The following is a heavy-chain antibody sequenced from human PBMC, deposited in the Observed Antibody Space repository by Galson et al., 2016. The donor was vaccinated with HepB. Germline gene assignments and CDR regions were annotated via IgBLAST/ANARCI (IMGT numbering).Heavy chain of an antibody. CDR2: IKSETDGGTT. CDR1: GLTFSNAW. D-gene: IGHD1-26*01. Sequence: SLRLSCAASGLTFSNAWMSWVRQAPGKGLEWVGRIKSETDGGTTDYAAPVKGRFSISRDESKNILYLQMNSLKTDDTAVYYCTTLDLLSSLNCWGQGTLVTVSS. CDR3: TTLDLLSSLNC. V-gene: IGHV3-15*01. J-gene: IGHJ4*02.